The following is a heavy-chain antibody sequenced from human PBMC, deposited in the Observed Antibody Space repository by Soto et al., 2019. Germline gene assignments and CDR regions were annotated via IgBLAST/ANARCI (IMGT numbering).Heavy chain of an antibody. V-gene: IGHV4-59*01. Sequence: PSETLSLTCTVSGGSISRYYWSWIRQPPGTGLEWIGYIFYIGSTNYNPSLKSRVTISVDTSKNQFSLKLSSVTAADTAVYYCASINYYYGLDVWGQGTTVTVSS. CDR2: IFYIGST. CDR1: GGSISRYY. CDR3: ASINYYYGLDV. J-gene: IGHJ6*02.